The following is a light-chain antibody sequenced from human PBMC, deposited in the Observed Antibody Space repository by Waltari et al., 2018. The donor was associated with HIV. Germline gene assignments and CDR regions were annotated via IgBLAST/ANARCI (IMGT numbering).Light chain of an antibody. CDR1: QSVSSN. CDR2: DAS. CDR3: QQYNSWPRT. J-gene: IGKJ1*01. V-gene: IGKV3-15*01. Sequence: EIEMTQSPATLSVSPGERATLSCRASQSVSSNLAWYQQNFGQAPRLLIYDASTRATGIPARFSGSGSQTEFTLTISSLQSEDFAAYYCQQYNSWPRTFGQGTKVEIK.